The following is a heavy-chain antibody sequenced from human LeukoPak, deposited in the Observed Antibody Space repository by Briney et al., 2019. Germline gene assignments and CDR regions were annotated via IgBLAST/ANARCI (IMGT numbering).Heavy chain of an antibody. J-gene: IGHJ4*02. CDR3: ARDTYSSTVTPLDY. D-gene: IGHD4-17*01. Sequence: PGGSLRLSCAASGFTFSNYWMSWVRQAPGKGLEWVANIKQDGSEKYYVDSVKGRFTISRDNAKNSLYLQMNSLRAEDTAVYYCARDTYSSTVTPLDYWGQGTLVTVS. CDR2: IKQDGSEK. CDR1: GFTFSNYW. V-gene: IGHV3-7*01.